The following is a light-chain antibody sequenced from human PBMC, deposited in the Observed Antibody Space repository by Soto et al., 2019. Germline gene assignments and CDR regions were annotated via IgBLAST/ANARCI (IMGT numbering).Light chain of an antibody. CDR3: SSYTNSRTYV. Sequence: QSVVTQPASVSGSPGQSNTISCTGTNSDLGGYNYVSWYQQHPGKVPTLMIHDVTNRPSGVSNRFSGSKSGNTASLTISGLQAEDETDYYCSSYTNSRTYVFGTGTKVTVL. J-gene: IGLJ1*01. CDR2: DVT. V-gene: IGLV2-14*03. CDR1: NSDLGGYNY.